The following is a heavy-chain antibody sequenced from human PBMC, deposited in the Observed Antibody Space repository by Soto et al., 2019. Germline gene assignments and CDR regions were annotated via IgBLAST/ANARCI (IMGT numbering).Heavy chain of an antibody. J-gene: IGHJ4*02. Sequence: KSSETLSLTCAVSGGSISSGGYSWSWIRQPPGKGLEWIGYIYHSGSTYYNPSLKSRVTISVDRSKNQFSLKLSSVTAADTAVYYCARARWLQLLYFDYWGQGTLVTVSS. CDR3: ARARWLQLLYFDY. CDR2: IYHSGST. V-gene: IGHV4-30-2*01. D-gene: IGHD5-12*01. CDR1: GGSISSGGYS.